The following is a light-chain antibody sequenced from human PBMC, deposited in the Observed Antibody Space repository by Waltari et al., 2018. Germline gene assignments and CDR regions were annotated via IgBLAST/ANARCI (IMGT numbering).Light chain of an antibody. CDR2: QDN. J-gene: IGLJ2*01. V-gene: IGLV3-1*01. Sequence: SYELTQPPSLSVSPGQTARITRSGDILERTFTYWYQHKPGQSPVLVLYQDNKRPSGIPERFSGSNSGSTATLIISGSQAMDEADYYCQTWDSGSYVVFGGGTKLTVL. CDR3: QTWDSGSYVV. CDR1: ILERTF.